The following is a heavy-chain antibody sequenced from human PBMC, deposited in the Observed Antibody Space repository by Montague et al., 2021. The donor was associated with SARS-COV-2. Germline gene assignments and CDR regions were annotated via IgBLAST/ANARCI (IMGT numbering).Heavy chain of an antibody. J-gene: IGHJ5*02. D-gene: IGHD3-16*01. CDR1: GDSISSSSYN. V-gene: IGHV4-39*01. Sequence: SETLSLTCTVSGDSISSSSYNWGWIRRPPGKGLEWIGSIYYSGTTYHNPSLRSRVTISVDTSKNQFSLKLSSVTAADTAVYFCARHRDNLGSLNWFAPWGQGTLVTVSS. CDR2: IYYSGTT. CDR3: ARHRDNLGSLNWFAP.